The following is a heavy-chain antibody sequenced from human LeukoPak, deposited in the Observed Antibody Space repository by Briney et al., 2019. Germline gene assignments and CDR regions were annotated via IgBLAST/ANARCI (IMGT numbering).Heavy chain of an antibody. J-gene: IGHJ3*02. CDR3: ARMVVAAKDAFDI. V-gene: IGHV1-46*02. D-gene: IGHD2-15*01. CDR2: INPSGGST. Sequence: ASVKVSCKSSGYTFNGYYMHWVRQAPGQGLEWMGIINPSGGSTSYAQKFQGRVTMTRDMSTSTVYMELSSLRSEDTAVYYCARMVVAAKDAFDIWGQGTMVTVSS. CDR1: GYTFNGYY.